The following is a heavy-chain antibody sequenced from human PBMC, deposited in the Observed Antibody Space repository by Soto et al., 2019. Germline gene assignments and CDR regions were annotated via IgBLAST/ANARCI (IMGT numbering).Heavy chain of an antibody. V-gene: IGHV3-23*01. Sequence: PGESLKISCAASGFTFSSYAMSWVRQAPGKGLEWVSAISGSGGSTYYADSVKGRFTISRDNSKNTLYLQMNSLRAEDTAVYYCARARSLVVVTVFDYWGQGTLVTASS. CDR3: ARARSLVVVTVFDY. D-gene: IGHD2-15*01. CDR1: GFTFSSYA. J-gene: IGHJ4*02. CDR2: ISGSGGST.